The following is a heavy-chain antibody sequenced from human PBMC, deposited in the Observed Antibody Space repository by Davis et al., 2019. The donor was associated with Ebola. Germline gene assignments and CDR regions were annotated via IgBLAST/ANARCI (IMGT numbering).Heavy chain of an antibody. V-gene: IGHV3-23*01. J-gene: IGHJ6*04. CDR3: ARSGLSFGVVKYHYGMDA. CDR2: ISGSGGNT. D-gene: IGHD3-3*01. Sequence: GGSLKISCTDSVITFSSYAMTWVRQAPGKGLEWVSAISGSGGNTYYADSVKGRFTISRDNSKKTMYLQMNSLRGEDTAVYYCARSGLSFGVVKYHYGMDAWGKGTTVTVSS. CDR1: VITFSSYA.